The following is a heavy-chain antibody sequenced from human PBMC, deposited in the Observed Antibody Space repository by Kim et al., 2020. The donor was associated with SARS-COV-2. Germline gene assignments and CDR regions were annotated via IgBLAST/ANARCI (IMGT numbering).Heavy chain of an antibody. CDR3: ARQTYCGGDCYSIDY. V-gene: IGHV4-4*02. D-gene: IGHD2-21*02. Sequence: PSETLSFTCAVSGGSISSSNWWSWVRQPPGKGLEWIGEIYHSGSTNYNPSLKSRVTISVDKSKNQFSLKLSSVTAADTAVYYCARQTYCGGDCYSIDYWGQGTLVTVSS. CDR2: IYHSGST. J-gene: IGHJ4*02. CDR1: GGSISSSNW.